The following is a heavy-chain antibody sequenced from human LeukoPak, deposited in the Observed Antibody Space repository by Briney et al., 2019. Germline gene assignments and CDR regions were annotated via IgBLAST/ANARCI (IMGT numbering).Heavy chain of an antibody. V-gene: IGHV4-30-4*01. CDR1: GGSISSGDYY. J-gene: IGHJ5*02. D-gene: IGHD1-26*01. CDR2: IYYSGST. Sequence: SETLSLTCTVSGGSISSGDYYWSWIRQPPGKGLEWIGYIYYSGSTYYNPSLKSRVTISVDTSKNQFSLKLSSVTAADTAVYYCARVGGSHYRYGNWFDPWGQGTLVTVSS. CDR3: ARVGGSHYRYGNWFDP.